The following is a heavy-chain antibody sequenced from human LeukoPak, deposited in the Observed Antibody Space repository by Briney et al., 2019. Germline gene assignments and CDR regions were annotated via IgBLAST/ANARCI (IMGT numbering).Heavy chain of an antibody. V-gene: IGHV3-23*01. CDR2: ISCSGGST. J-gene: IGHJ4*02. Sequence: AGGSLRLSCAASGFTFSSYAMGWVRQAPGKGLEWVSAISCSGGSTYYADSVKGRFTISGDNSKNTLYLQMNSLRAEDTAVYYCAKYITMIVVVITGAFDYWGQGTLVTVSS. CDR1: GFTFSSYA. CDR3: AKYITMIVVVITGAFDY. D-gene: IGHD3-22*01.